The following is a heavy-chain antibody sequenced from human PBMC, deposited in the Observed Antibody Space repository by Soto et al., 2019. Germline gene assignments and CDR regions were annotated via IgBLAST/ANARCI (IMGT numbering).Heavy chain of an antibody. CDR3: ARDRHNNFFDP. J-gene: IGHJ5*02. V-gene: IGHV4-31*03. Sequence: QVQLQESGPGLVKPSQTLSLTCTVSGASMSSGGYYWTWIRQSPGKGLEWIGYIYYSGSTSYNPSLSSRVAISLDPSRSQFSLTLHSVTAADTAIYYCARDRHNNFFDPWGQGTLVTVSS. CDR2: IYYSGST. D-gene: IGHD6-6*01. CDR1: GASMSSGGYY.